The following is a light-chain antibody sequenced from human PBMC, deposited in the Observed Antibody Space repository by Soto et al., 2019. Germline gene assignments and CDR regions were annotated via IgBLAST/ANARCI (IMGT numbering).Light chain of an antibody. CDR1: QSVSNN. CDR2: GAS. V-gene: IGKV3-15*01. Sequence: EIVFTQSPGTLSLSPGERATLSCSASQSVSNNYLAWYQQKPGQAPRLLIYGASTRATGIPARFSGSGSGTEFTLTISSLQSEDFAVYYCQQYNNWPRTFGQGTKVDI. CDR3: QQYNNWPRT. J-gene: IGKJ1*01.